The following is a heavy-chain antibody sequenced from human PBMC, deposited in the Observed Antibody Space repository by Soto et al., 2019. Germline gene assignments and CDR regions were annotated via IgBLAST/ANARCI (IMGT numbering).Heavy chain of an antibody. Sequence: PGGSLRLSCAASGFTFGRSAMSWVRQAPGKGLEWVSAISGSGASTWYADSVKGRFTISRDNSENTVHVEMNSLRAEDTAIYYSVKGSKANRPYYFGLLGPGNPGHRLL. CDR3: VKGSKANRPYYFGL. CDR1: GFTFGRSA. V-gene: IGHV3-23*01. J-gene: IGHJ4*02. CDR2: ISGSGAST.